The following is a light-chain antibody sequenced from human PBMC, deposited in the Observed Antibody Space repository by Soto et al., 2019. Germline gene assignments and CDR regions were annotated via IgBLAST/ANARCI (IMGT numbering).Light chain of an antibody. CDR2: GAY. CDR3: QQYNNWPYI. Sequence: EILMTQSPATLSVSPGERATLSCRASQSVSSNLAWYQHRPGQAPRLLISGAYTRATGVPVRFSGSGSGTEFTLTISSQQSEDFAVYYCQQYNNWPYIFGQGTKLEIK. J-gene: IGKJ2*01. CDR1: QSVSSN. V-gene: IGKV3-15*01.